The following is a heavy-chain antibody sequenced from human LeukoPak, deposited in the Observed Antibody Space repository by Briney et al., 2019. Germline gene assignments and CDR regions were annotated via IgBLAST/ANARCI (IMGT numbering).Heavy chain of an antibody. V-gene: IGHV4-59*01. CDR3: ARGHLGLSP. Sequence: ENPSLTRPVSGGPLSGFSLAWVRQPPRPGMEWIGYFHNSRTTSYNPSLTGRVTISVDTAMDQISLKLNSVTAADTAVYYCARGHLGLSPWGQGTLVTVSS. D-gene: IGHD3-10*01. J-gene: IGHJ5*02. CDR2: FHNSRTT. CDR1: GGPLSGFS.